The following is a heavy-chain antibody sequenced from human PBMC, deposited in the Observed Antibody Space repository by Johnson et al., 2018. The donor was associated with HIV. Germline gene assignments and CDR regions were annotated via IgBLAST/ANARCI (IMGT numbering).Heavy chain of an antibody. CDR2: ISSSGSTI. D-gene: IGHD1-26*01. J-gene: IGHJ3*02. V-gene: IGHV3-11*04. CDR3: ARDRLLYSGSSVDTFDI. Sequence: QVQLVESGGGLVKPGGSLRLSCAASGFTFSDYYMSWIRQAPGKGLEWVSYISSSGSTIYYADSVKGRFTISRYNAKKSLYLQMNSLSAEDTAMYYCARDRLLYSGSSVDTFDIWGQGTMVTVSS. CDR1: GFTFSDYY.